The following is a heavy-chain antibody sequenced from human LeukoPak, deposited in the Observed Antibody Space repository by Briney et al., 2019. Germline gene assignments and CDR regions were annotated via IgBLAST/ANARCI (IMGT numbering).Heavy chain of an antibody. CDR1: GFTFSSYA. V-gene: IGHV3-30-3*01. Sequence: GGSLRLSCAASGFTFSSYAMHWVRQAPGKGLEWVAVISYDGSNKYYADSVKGRFTISRDNSKNTLYLQMNSLRAEDTAVYYCARLGIVVVPAVTVGIVGNWFDPWGQGTLVTVSS. CDR3: ARLGIVVVPAVTVGIVGNWFDP. J-gene: IGHJ5*02. CDR2: ISYDGSNK. D-gene: IGHD2-2*01.